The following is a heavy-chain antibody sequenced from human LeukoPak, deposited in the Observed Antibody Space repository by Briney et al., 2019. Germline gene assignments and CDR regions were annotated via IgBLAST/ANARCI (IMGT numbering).Heavy chain of an antibody. CDR1: GFTFSSYA. J-gene: IGHJ3*02. V-gene: IGHV3-30-3*01. Sequence: GGSPRLSCAASGFTFSSYAMHWVRQAPGKGLEWVAVISYDGSNKYYADSVKGRFTISRDNSKNTLYLQMNSLRAEDTAVYYCARAAGDYGDYGGGAFDIWGQGTMVTVSS. CDR3: ARAAGDYGDYGGGAFDI. D-gene: IGHD4-17*01. CDR2: ISYDGSNK.